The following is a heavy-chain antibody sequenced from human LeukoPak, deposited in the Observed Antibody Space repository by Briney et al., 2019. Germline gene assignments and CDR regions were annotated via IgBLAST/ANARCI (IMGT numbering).Heavy chain of an antibody. V-gene: IGHV3-11*01. CDR3: ASTPYDILTGYYSYYWG. CDR1: GFTFSDYY. J-gene: IGHJ4*02. D-gene: IGHD3-9*01. CDR2: ISSRGSTI. Sequence: GGSLRLSCAASGFTFSDYYMSWIRQAPGKGLEWVSYISSRGSTIYYADSVKGRFTISRDNAKNSLFLQMNSLRAEDTAVYYCASTPYDILTGYYSYYWGWGQGTLVTVSS.